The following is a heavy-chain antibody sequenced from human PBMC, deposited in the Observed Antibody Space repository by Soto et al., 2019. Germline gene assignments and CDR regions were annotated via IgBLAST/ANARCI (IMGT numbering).Heavy chain of an antibody. J-gene: IGHJ4*02. V-gene: IGHV4-59*01. Sequence: QVQLQESGPGLVKPSETLSLTCTVSGGSINGYYWSWIRQSPGKGLECIGYMYYSGSTTYNPSPNPSLKSRVTISVDTSKNQFSLNLTSVTAADTAVYYCARGSRGYSYVWGQGTLVTVSS. D-gene: IGHD5-18*01. CDR2: MYYSGST. CDR3: ARGSRGYSYV. CDR1: GGSINGYY.